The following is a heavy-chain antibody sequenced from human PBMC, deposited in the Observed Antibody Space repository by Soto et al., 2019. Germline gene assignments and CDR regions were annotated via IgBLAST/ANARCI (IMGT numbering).Heavy chain of an antibody. V-gene: IGHV3-21*01. CDR3: ARVGGTHYDFWSGYDRREGYYYMDV. CDR2: ISSSSSYI. CDR1: GFTFSSYS. J-gene: IGHJ6*03. Sequence: GGSLRLSCAASGFTFSSYSMNWVRQAPGKGLEWVSSISSSSSYIYYADSVKGRFTISRDNAKNSLYLQMNSLRAEDTAVYYCARVGGTHYDFWSGYDRREGYYYMDVWGKGPTVTVSS. D-gene: IGHD3-3*01.